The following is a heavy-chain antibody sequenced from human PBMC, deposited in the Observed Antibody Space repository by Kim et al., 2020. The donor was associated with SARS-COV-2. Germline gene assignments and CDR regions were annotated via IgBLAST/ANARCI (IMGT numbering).Heavy chain of an antibody. J-gene: IGHJ4*02. Sequence: DGSSTTYADSVKGRFTISRDNAKNTLYLQMNSLRVEDTAVYYCAKSGLDNWGQGTLVTVSS. CDR3: AKSGLDN. D-gene: IGHD3-10*01. CDR2: DGSST. V-gene: IGHV3-74*01.